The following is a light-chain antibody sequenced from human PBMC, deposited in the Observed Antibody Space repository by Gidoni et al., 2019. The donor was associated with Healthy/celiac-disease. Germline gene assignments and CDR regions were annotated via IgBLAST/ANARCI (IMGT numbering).Light chain of an antibody. CDR2: WAS. CDR3: QQYYSTPL. V-gene: IGKV4-1*01. CDR1: QSVLYSPNNKNY. J-gene: IGKJ1*01. Sequence: SLAVSLGERATINCKSSQSVLYSPNNKNYLAWYQQKPGQPPKLLIYWASTRESGVPDRFSGSGSGTDFTLTISSLQAEDVAVYYCQQYYSTPLFGQGTKVEIK.